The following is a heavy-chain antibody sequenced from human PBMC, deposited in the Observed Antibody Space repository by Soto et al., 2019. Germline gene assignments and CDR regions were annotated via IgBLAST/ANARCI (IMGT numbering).Heavy chain of an antibody. Sequence: SETLSLTCAVYGGSFSGYYWSWIRQPPGKGLEWIGEINQSGSTNYNPSLKSRVTISVDTSKNQFSLKLSSVTAADTAVYYCASFKGVLWFGRRSSAFDIWGQGTMVTVSS. J-gene: IGHJ3*02. CDR1: GGSFSGYY. CDR2: INQSGST. CDR3: ASFKGVLWFGRRSSAFDI. D-gene: IGHD3-10*01. V-gene: IGHV4-34*01.